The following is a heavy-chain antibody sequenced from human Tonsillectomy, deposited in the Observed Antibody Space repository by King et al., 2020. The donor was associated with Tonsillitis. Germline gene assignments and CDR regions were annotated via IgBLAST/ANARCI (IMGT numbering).Heavy chain of an antibody. D-gene: IGHD3-10*01. CDR3: AGAGATMVRGVIVSPFDY. J-gene: IGHJ4*02. CDR2: INPSGGST. Sequence: QVQLVESGAEVKRPGASVKVSCKASGYTFTSYYIHWVRQAPGQGLEWMGIINPSGGSTSYAQKFQGRVTMTRDTSTSTVKMELRSLKSDDTAVYYCAGAGATMVRGVIVSPFDYWGREPWSPSPQ. V-gene: IGHV1-46*01. CDR1: GYTFTSYY.